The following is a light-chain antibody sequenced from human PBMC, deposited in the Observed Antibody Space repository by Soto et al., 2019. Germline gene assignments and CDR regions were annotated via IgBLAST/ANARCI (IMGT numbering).Light chain of an antibody. CDR2: EVS. CDR1: SSDVGGYNY. V-gene: IGLV2-14*01. J-gene: IGLJ2*01. Sequence: QSALTQPASVSGSPGQSITISCTGTSSDVGGYNYVSWYQQHPGKAPKLMIYEVSNRPSGVSNRFSGSKSGNTASLTISGLQAEDEADYYCSSYTSSSTLDVLFGGGIKLTVL. CDR3: SSYTSSSTLDVL.